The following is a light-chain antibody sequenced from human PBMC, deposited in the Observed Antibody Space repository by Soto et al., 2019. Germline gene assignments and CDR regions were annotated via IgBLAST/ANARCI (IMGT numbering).Light chain of an antibody. Sequence: EIVMTQSPATLTVSPGERAILSCRARQSVNSNLAWYQQRPGQAPRLLIYGASTRATGIPARFSGGGSGTEFTLTISSLQSEDFAVYYCQQYNNWPPVTFGQGTRLEIK. CDR1: QSVNSN. V-gene: IGKV3-15*01. CDR3: QQYNNWPPVT. J-gene: IGKJ5*01. CDR2: GAS.